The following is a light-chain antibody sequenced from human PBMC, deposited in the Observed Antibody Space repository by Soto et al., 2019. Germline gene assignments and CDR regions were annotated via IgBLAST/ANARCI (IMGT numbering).Light chain of an antibody. CDR1: QSISSY. V-gene: IGKV1-39*01. Sequence: DIQMTQSPSSLSASVGDRVIITCQASQSISSYLNWYQQKPGKAPKLLVSAASTLQSGVPSRFSGSESGTDFTLTISSLQPEDFATYYCQQSYGAPYTFGQGTNLGI. J-gene: IGKJ2*01. CDR2: AAS. CDR3: QQSYGAPYT.